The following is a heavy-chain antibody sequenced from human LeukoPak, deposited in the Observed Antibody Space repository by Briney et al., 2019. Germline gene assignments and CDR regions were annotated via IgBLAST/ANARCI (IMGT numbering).Heavy chain of an antibody. D-gene: IGHD3-16*02. Sequence: SETLSLTCTVSGGSVSSGSYYWSWIRQPPGTGLEWIGYIYYSGSTNYNPSLKSRVTISVDTSKNQFSLKLSSVTAAGTAVYYCARGLAGSYRYWGQGTLVTVSS. J-gene: IGHJ4*02. CDR1: GGSVSSGSYY. V-gene: IGHV4-61*01. CDR2: IYYSGST. CDR3: ARGLAGSYRY.